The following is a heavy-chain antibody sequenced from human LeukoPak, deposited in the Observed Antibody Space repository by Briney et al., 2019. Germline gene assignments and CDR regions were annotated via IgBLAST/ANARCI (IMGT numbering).Heavy chain of an antibody. V-gene: IGHV3-23*01. CDR1: GFTFSSYG. J-gene: IGHJ4*02. Sequence: GRSLRLSCAASGFTFSSYGMSWVRQAPGKGLEWVSGISGSGGTTYYVDSVKGRFTISRDKSKNTLYLQMNSLRVEDTAVYYCAKGYYYGSGSYLVDYWGQGTLVTVSS. CDR3: AKGYYYGSGSYLVDY. D-gene: IGHD3-10*01. CDR2: ISGSGGTT.